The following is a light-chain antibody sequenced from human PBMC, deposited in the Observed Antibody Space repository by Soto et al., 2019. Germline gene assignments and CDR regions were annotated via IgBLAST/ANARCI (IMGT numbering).Light chain of an antibody. V-gene: IGKV3-15*01. Sequence: EIVLTQSPATLSVSPGERATLSCRASQSVTTNLAWYQQKPGQVPRLLISGASTRATDIPARFSGSGSGTEFTLTISSLHSEDLAVYYCQQFDSWPITFGQGTRLEIK. CDR3: QQFDSWPIT. J-gene: IGKJ5*01. CDR2: GAS. CDR1: QSVTTN.